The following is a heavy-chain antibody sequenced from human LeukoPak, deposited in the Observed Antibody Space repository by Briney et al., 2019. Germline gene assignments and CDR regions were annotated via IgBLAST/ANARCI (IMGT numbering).Heavy chain of an antibody. Sequence: ASVKVSCKASGYTFTSYGISWVRQAPGQGLEWMGWISAYNGNTNYAQKLQGRVTMTTDTSTSTAYMELRSLRSDDTAVYYCARVRGYFSSTSGYGENWFDPWGQGTLVTVSS. CDR3: ARVRGYFSSTSGYGENWFDP. D-gene: IGHD2-2*01. CDR1: GYTFTSYG. V-gene: IGHV1-18*04. CDR2: ISAYNGNT. J-gene: IGHJ5*02.